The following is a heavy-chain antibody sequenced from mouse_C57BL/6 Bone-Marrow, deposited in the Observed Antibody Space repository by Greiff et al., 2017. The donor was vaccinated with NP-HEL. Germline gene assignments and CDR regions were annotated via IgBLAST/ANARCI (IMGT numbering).Heavy chain of an antibody. CDR3: ASPYDYDVAWFAY. CDR1: GFTFSSYG. CDR2: ISTGGSYT. D-gene: IGHD2-4*01. J-gene: IGHJ3*01. V-gene: IGHV5-6*01. Sequence: EVKLMESGGDLVKPGGSLKLSCAASGFTFSSYGMSWVRQTPDKRLEWVGNISTGGSYTYYPDSLKGRFTISRDNAKNTLYLQRSSLKSEDTAMYYCASPYDYDVAWFAYLSQGTLVTVSA.